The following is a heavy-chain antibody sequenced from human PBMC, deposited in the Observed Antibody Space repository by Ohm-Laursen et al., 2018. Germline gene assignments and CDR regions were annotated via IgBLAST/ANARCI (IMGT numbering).Heavy chain of an antibody. V-gene: IGHV1-69*01. CDR2: IIPIFGTT. Sequence: SSVKVSCKASGGTFSNYAINWVRQVPGQGLEWMGGIIPIFGTTNYAQKFQGRVTLTADEFMSTAYMELRSLRSDDTAVYYCARDLDIAVAATGYWGQGTLVTVSS. CDR3: ARDLDIAVAATGY. CDR1: GGTFSNYA. J-gene: IGHJ4*02. D-gene: IGHD6-19*01.